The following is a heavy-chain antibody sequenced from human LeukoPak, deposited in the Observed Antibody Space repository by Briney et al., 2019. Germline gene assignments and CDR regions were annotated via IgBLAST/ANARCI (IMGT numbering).Heavy chain of an antibody. D-gene: IGHD2-21*02. V-gene: IGHV3-21*01. Sequence: GGSLRLSCAASGFTFSSYSMNWVRQAPGKGLEWVSSISSSSSYIYYADSVKGRFTISRDNAKNSLYLQMNSLRAEDTAVYYCASTPLCGGDCYIFDYWGQGTLITVSS. J-gene: IGHJ4*02. CDR3: ASTPLCGGDCYIFDY. CDR2: ISSSSSYI. CDR1: GFTFSSYS.